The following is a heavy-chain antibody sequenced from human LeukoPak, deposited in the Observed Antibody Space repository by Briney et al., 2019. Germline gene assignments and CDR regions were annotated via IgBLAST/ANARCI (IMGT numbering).Heavy chain of an antibody. D-gene: IGHD6-19*01. CDR1: GGSISGYY. CDR3: ARTGSGWDTAPRFDY. Sequence: SETLSLTCTVSGGSISGYYWSWLRQPAGKGLEWIGRIYATGSTDCNPSLKSRVTMSVDGSKNQVSLRLNSVTAADTAVYYCARTGSGWDTAPRFDYWGQGTLVTVSS. CDR2: IYATGST. J-gene: IGHJ4*02. V-gene: IGHV4-4*07.